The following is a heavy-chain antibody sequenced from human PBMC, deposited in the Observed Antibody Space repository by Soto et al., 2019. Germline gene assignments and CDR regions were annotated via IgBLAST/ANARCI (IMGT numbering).Heavy chain of an antibody. J-gene: IGHJ4*02. CDR1: GFSFSDYL. CDR2: IKEDGSEK. CDR3: ERINGSSFFES. V-gene: IGHV3-7*01. D-gene: IGHD1-26*01. Sequence: GGSLRLSCASSGFSFSDYLMSWVRQAPGKGLEWVANIKEDGSEKYYVDSVKGRFTISRDNAKMSLYLQMHSLRAEDTAVYYCERINGSSFFESWGQGTLVTVSS.